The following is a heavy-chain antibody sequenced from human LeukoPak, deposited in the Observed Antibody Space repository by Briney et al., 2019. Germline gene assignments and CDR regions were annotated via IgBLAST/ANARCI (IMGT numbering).Heavy chain of an antibody. CDR3: ARDYYGDDH. J-gene: IGHJ4*02. CDR2: ISTNGDVI. Sequence: GGSLRLSCAASGFTFSDHEMTWVRQAPGKGLEWISYISTNGDVIYYSDSVKGRFTISGDNAKNSLYLQMNSLRAEDTAVYFCARDYYGDDHWGQGTLVTVSS. CDR1: GFTFSDHE. V-gene: IGHV3-48*03. D-gene: IGHD3-10*01.